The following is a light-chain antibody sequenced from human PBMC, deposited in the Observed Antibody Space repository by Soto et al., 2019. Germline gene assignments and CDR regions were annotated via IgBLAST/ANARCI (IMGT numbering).Light chain of an antibody. V-gene: IGLV2-23*01. J-gene: IGLJ2*01. Sequence: QSALTQPASVSGSPGQSITICFSGTTSDVGSFSLVSWYHQPPGKAPKVIIYEGSKRPSGVSNRFSGSNSGNTAYLTISGLQAEDEGDYYCCSYAGTTYVVIGEGTKVTV. CDR1: TSDVGSFSL. CDR2: EGS. CDR3: CSYAGTTYVV.